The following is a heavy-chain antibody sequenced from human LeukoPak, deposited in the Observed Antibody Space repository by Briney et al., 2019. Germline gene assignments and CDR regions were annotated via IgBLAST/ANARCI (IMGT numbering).Heavy chain of an antibody. CDR1: GGTFSSYA. J-gene: IGHJ4*02. V-gene: IGHV1-69*13. CDR3: ARAPGILPIDYGVPFDY. Sequence: PGASVKVSCKASGGTFSSYAISWVRQAPGQGLEWMGGIIPIFGTANYAQKFQGRVTITADESTSTAYMELSSLRSEDTAVYYCARAPGILPIDYGVPFDYWGQGTLVTVSS. D-gene: IGHD4-17*01. CDR2: IIPIFGTA.